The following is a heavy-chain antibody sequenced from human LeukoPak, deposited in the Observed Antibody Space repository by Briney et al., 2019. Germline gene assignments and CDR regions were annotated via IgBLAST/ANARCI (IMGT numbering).Heavy chain of an antibody. CDR3: AKGSRLREAGSYRF. Sequence: SVKVSCKVSGGIFGSYAINWVRQAPGQGLEWLGGIIPIFDTPNYPQTFQGRVTISADKSTRTVYMELTSLRSEDTAFYCAKGSRLREAGSYRFWGQGTLVTVSS. D-gene: IGHD3-16*02. V-gene: IGHV1-69*06. J-gene: IGHJ4*02. CDR2: IIPIFDTP. CDR1: GGIFGSYA.